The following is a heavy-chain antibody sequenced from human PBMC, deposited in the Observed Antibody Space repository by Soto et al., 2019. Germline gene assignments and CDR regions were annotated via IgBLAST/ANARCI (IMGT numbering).Heavy chain of an antibody. CDR1: GGSISSYY. CDR2: IYYSGSA. V-gene: IGHV4-59*01. Sequence: XXTLSLTCTVSGGSISSYYWGWILQPPGKGLEWIGYIYYSGSANYNPSLKSRVTISVDTSKNQFSLKLSSVTHADTAIYYCARELYCGGDCYTSYWGQGTLVTVSS. CDR3: ARELYCGGDCYTSY. D-gene: IGHD2-21*02. J-gene: IGHJ4*02.